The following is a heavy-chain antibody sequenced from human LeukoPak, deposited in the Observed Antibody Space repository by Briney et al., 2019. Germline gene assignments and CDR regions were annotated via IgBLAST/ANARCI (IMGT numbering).Heavy chain of an antibody. D-gene: IGHD5-12*01. V-gene: IGHV4-59*01. J-gene: IGHJ4*02. CDR1: GGSISSYH. Sequence: SETLSLTCTVSGGSISSYHWSWIRQPPGKGLEWIGYIYYSGSTNYNPSLKSRVTISVDTSKNQFSLKLSSVTAADTAVYYCARDRDLATGFDYWGQGTLVTVSS. CDR3: ARDRDLATGFDY. CDR2: IYYSGST.